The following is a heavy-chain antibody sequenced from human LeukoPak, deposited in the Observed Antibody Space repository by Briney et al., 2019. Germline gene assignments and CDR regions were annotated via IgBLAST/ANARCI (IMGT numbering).Heavy chain of an antibody. V-gene: IGHV3-23*01. CDR2: ISGSGGST. Sequence: GGSLRLSCAASGFTFNSYAMSWVRQAPGKGLEWVSAISGSGGSTYYADSVKGRFTISRDNSKNTLYLQMNSLRAEDTAVYCCAKKLGLGWFDPWGQGTLVTVSS. D-gene: IGHD7-27*01. CDR1: GFTFNSYA. J-gene: IGHJ5*02. CDR3: AKKLGLGWFDP.